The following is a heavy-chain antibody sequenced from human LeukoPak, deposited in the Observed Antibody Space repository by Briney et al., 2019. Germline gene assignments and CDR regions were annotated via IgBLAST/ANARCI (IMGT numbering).Heavy chain of an antibody. CDR1: GFTFSSYE. D-gene: IGHD3-22*01. CDR2: ISSSGSTK. CDR3: HYDSSGHDAFDM. V-gene: IGHV3-48*03. J-gene: IGHJ3*02. Sequence: GGSLRLSCAASGFTFSSYEMNWVRQAPGKGLEWVSSISSSGSTKYYADSLKGRFTISRDNARNSLYLQMNSLRAEDTAVYYCHYDSSGHDAFDMWGQGTMVTVSS.